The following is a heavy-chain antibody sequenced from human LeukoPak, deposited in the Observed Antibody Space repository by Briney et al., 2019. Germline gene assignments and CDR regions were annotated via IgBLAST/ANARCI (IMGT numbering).Heavy chain of an antibody. CDR3: ARGGTENSGNWFDP. D-gene: IGHD3-16*01. CDR1: GGSLSGYY. Sequence: SETLSLTCAVYGGSLSGYYWSWIRQPPGKGLEWIGYIYYSGSTYYNPSLKSRVTISVDTSKNQFSLKLSSVTAADTAVYYCARGGTENSGNWFDPWGQGTLVTVSS. CDR2: IYYSGST. J-gene: IGHJ5*02. V-gene: IGHV4-34*09.